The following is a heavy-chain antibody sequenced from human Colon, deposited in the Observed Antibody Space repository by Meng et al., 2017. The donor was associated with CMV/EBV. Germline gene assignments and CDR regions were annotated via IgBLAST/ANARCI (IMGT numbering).Heavy chain of an antibody. D-gene: IGHD3-3*01. Sequence: GGSLRLSCATSGLVLSRYWMAWVRQTPGKELEWVANINEDGSERKYVDSVRGRFTISRDNVKSSVFLQMNGLRAEDTAVYYCARRFEYGSSFGVDVWGQGTTVTVSS. J-gene: IGHJ6*02. V-gene: IGHV3-7*01. CDR2: INEDGSER. CDR3: ARRFEYGSSFGVDV. CDR1: GLVLSRYW.